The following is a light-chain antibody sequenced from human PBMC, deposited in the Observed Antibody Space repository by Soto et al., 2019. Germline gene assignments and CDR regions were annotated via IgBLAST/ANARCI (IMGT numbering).Light chain of an antibody. CDR3: CSYAGSYTEV. V-gene: IGLV2-11*01. CDR1: SSDVGGYNY. Sequence: QLVLTQPRSVSGSPGQSVTISCTGTSSDVGGYNYVSWYQQHPGKAPKLMIYDVSKRPSGVPDRFSGSKSGNTASLTISGLQAEDEADYYCCSYAGSYTEVFGGGTSSPS. J-gene: IGLJ2*01. CDR2: DVS.